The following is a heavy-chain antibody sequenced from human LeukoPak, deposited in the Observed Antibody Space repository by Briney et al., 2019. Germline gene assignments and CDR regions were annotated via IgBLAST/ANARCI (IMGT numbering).Heavy chain of an antibody. CDR2: IYYSGST. J-gene: IGHJ4*02. CDR3: ASVLARPDYYLDS. CDR1: GYSISSSNW. Sequence: PSETLSLTCAVSGYSISSSNWWGWIRQPPGKGLEWIGYIYYSGSTYYSPSLRGRVTMSIDTSKSQFSLRLSSLTAVDTAVYYCASVLARPDYYLDSWGQGTLVIVSS. D-gene: IGHD6-6*01. V-gene: IGHV4-28*01.